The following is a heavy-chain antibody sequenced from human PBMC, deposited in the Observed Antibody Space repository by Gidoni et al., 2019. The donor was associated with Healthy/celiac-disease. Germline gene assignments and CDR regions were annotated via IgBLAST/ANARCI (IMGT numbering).Heavy chain of an antibody. V-gene: IGHV3-11*05. D-gene: IGHD3-22*01. Sequence: QVQLVESGGGLVKPGGSLRLSCAASGFTFSDYYMSWIRQAPGKGLEWVSYISSSSSYTNYADSVKGRFTISRDNAKNSLYLQMNSLRAEDTAVYYCASADYYDSSIYFDYWGQGTLVTVSS. J-gene: IGHJ4*02. CDR3: ASADYYDSSIYFDY. CDR2: ISSSSSYT. CDR1: GFTFSDYY.